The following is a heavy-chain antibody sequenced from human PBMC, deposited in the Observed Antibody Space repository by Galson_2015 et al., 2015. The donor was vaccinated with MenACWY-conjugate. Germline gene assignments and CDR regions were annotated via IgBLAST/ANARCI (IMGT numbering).Heavy chain of an antibody. CDR2: IRHGGNNY. CDR3: ARAQGIAVSGYFDY. Sequence: SLRLSCAASGFIFSIYGMHWVRQAPGKGLEWLAFIRHGGNNYYYADSVKGRFTISRDNSKNTLYLQINSLRPEDTAVYYCARAQGIAVSGYFDYWGRGTLVSVSS. J-gene: IGHJ4*02. CDR1: GFIFSIYG. D-gene: IGHD6-19*01. V-gene: IGHV3-30*02.